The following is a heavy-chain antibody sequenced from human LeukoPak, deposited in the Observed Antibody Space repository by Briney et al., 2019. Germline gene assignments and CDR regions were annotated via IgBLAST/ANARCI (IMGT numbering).Heavy chain of an antibody. J-gene: IGHJ4*02. CDR2: MSYDGTNI. CDR1: GFSFQNFA. Sequence: GRSLRLSCVASGFSFQNFAMHWVRQAPGKGLEWLTVMSYDGTNIYYGKSVKGRFTVSRDNSKSTLYLQMNSLTPEDTAMYYCARDKAVDRSGFSPLDFWGQGALVTVSS. V-gene: IGHV3-30-3*01. CDR3: ARDKAVDRSGFSPLDF. D-gene: IGHD3-22*01.